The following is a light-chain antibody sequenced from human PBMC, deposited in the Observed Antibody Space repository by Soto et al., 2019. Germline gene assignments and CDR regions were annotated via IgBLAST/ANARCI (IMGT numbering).Light chain of an antibody. V-gene: IGKV1-39*01. Sequence: DIQLTQSPSSLSSSIGDSVTITCRASQTIIGYLNWYQQKPGKAPRLMINAASNLQSGVPSRFRGSGSETDFTLTITSLQHEDFATYYCQQSYTTPRTFGQGTKVEIQ. CDR1: QTIIGY. CDR3: QQSYTTPRT. J-gene: IGKJ1*01. CDR2: AAS.